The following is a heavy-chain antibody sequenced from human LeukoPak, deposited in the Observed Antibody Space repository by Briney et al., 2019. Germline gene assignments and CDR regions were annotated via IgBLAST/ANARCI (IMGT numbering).Heavy chain of an antibody. V-gene: IGHV3-11*01. CDR3: ARDPGSGYEEHFDY. J-gene: IGHJ4*02. Sequence: GGSLRLSCAASGFTFSDYYMSWIREVPGKGLEWVSYIGRSGTTIHYADSEKSRFTISWDNAKDSLYLQMNSLRAEDTAVYYCARDPGSGYEEHFDYWGQGTLVTVSS. CDR2: IGRSGTTI. CDR1: GFTFSDYY. D-gene: IGHD5-12*01.